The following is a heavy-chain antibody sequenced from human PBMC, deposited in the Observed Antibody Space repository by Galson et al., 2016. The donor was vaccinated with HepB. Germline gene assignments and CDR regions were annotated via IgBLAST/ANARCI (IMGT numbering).Heavy chain of an antibody. D-gene: IGHD5-18*01. V-gene: IGHV3-33*01. CDR1: GFTFSAYG. CDR3: ARAFCYGFVTHYYCMDF. CDR2: IWHDGSNK. J-gene: IGHJ6*02. Sequence: SLRLSCAASGFTFSAYGMHWVRQAPGKGLEWVAVIWHDGSNKYYADSVKGRFTVSRDNSKNTLYLQMNSLRAEDTAVYYCARAFCYGFVTHYYCMDFWGQGTTVTVSS.